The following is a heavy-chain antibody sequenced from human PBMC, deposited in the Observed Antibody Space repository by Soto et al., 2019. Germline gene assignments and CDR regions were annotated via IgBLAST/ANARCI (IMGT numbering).Heavy chain of an antibody. D-gene: IGHD3-22*01. Sequence: PGGSLRLSCAASGFTFSSYWMHWVRQAPGKGLVWVSRINSDGSSTSYADSVKGRFTISRDNDKNTLYLQMNSLRAEDTAVYYCARAYYYDSSGYRWGQGTLVTVSS. CDR2: INSDGSST. V-gene: IGHV3-74*01. CDR3: ARAYYYDSSGYR. CDR1: GFTFSSYW. J-gene: IGHJ5*02.